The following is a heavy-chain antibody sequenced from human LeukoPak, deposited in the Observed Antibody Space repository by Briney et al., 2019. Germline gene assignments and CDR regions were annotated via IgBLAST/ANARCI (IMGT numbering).Heavy chain of an antibody. J-gene: IGHJ4*02. CDR2: ISGGTT. Sequence: PGGSLRLSCTASGFTFGDYLMSWFRQAPGKGLEWIGFISGGTTEYAASVKGGFTISRDDSTSIAYLQMNSLATEDTAVYYCSRGSGWLSVYWGQGIPVTVSS. CDR3: SRGSGWLSVY. V-gene: IGHV3-49*03. D-gene: IGHD6-19*01. CDR1: GFTFGDYL.